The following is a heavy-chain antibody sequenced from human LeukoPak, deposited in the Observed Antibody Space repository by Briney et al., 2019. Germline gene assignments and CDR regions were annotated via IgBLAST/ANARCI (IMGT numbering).Heavy chain of an antibody. CDR1: GGSISSGSYY. J-gene: IGHJ6*03. V-gene: IGHV4-61*02. CDR2: IYTSGST. D-gene: IGHD5-12*01. CDR3: AREGRGGRYYYYYMDV. Sequence: SQTLSLTCTVSGGSISSGSYYWRWLRQPAGTGLEWIGRIYTSGSTNYNPSLKSRVTISVDTSKNQFSLKLSSVTAADTAVYYCAREGRGGRYYYYYMDVWGKGTPVTVSS.